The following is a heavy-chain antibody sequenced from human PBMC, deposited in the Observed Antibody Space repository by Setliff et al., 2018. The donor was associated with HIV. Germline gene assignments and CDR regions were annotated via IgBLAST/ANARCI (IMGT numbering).Heavy chain of an antibody. CDR2: IFYSGSS. D-gene: IGHD3-3*01. Sequence: PSETLSLTCTVSGASISTYYWSWIRQPPGKGLEWIGYIFYSGSSNYNPSLKSRVTMSVDTSKNQFSLSLTSVTAADTAVYYCARDRGSYNFWSGLARGDNWFDPWGQGTLVTVPQ. V-gene: IGHV4-59*01. CDR3: ARDRGSYNFWSGLARGDNWFDP. CDR1: GASISTYY. J-gene: IGHJ5*02.